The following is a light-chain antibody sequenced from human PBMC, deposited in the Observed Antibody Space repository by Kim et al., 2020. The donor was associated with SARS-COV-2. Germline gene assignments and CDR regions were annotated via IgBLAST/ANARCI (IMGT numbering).Light chain of an antibody. CDR2: AAS. CDR1: QSISSY. J-gene: IGKJ4*01. V-gene: IGKV1-39*01. Sequence: SVGDRVTITCRASQSISSYLNWYQQKPGKAPKLLIYAASSLQSGVPSRFSGSGSGTDFTLTISSLQPEDFATYYCQQNYSTPPLTFGGGTKVDIK. CDR3: QQNYSTPPLT.